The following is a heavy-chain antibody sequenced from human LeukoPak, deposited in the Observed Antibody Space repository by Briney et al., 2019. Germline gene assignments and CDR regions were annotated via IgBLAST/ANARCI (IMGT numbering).Heavy chain of an antibody. CDR2: INSDGSST. CDR1: GFTFSSYW. Sequence: PGGSPRLSCAASGFTFSSYWMHWVRQAPGKGLVWVSGINSDGSSTSYADSVKGRFTISRDNAKNTLYLQMNSLRAEDPSVYYCARDRNTGSSYENLFEYWGQGSLVTVSS. V-gene: IGHV3-74*01. CDR3: ARDRNTGSSYENLFEY. D-gene: IGHD1-26*01. J-gene: IGHJ4*02.